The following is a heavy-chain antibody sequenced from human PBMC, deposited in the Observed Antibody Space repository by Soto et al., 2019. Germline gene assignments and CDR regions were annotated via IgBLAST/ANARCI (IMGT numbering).Heavy chain of an antibody. D-gene: IGHD6-19*01. CDR2: IYYSGNT. Sequence: QVQLQESGPGLVRPSQTLSLTCTVSGGSISSGGYYWNWIRQHPGKGLEWIGYIYYSGNTYYNPSLKSRXXIXVXTSKNQFSLKLSSVTAADTAVYYCARSSSGWTYFDYWGQGTLVTVSS. V-gene: IGHV4-31*03. CDR3: ARSSSGWTYFDY. CDR1: GGSISSGGYY. J-gene: IGHJ4*02.